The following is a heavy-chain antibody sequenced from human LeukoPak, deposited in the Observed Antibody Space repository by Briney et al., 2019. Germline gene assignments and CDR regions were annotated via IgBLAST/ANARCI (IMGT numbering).Heavy chain of an antibody. V-gene: IGHV4-4*09. Sequence: SETLSLTCTVSGASFNTYYWSWIRQPPGKGLEWIGYIYASGSTSYTPSLESRVTMSVDTSKNQFSLKLNSVTAADTAVYYCARHAHEYSSLKKFDPWGQGTLVTVSS. CDR1: GASFNTYY. CDR3: ARHAHEYSSLKKFDP. CDR2: IYASGST. D-gene: IGHD6-6*01. J-gene: IGHJ5*02.